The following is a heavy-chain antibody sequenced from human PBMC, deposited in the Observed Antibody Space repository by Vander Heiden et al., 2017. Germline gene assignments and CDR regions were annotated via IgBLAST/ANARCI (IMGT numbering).Heavy chain of an antibody. CDR2: IGGDGSSP. J-gene: IGHJ3*02. Sequence: DVQLLESGGGLVQPGGSLRLSCAASGFTFSDYGMSWVRLAPGKGLEHVSAIGGDGSSPYHADSVKGRFTISRDNSKNTLYLQMNSLRAEDTAIYFCAKDGFKRNQIYDAFDIWGQGTMVTVSS. D-gene: IGHD1-1*01. CDR1: GFTFSDYG. CDR3: AKDGFKRNQIYDAFDI. V-gene: IGHV3-23*01.